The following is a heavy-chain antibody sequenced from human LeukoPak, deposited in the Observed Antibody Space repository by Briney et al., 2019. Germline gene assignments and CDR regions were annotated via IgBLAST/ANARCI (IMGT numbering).Heavy chain of an antibody. Sequence: SETLSLTCTVSGGSTSSYYWSWVRQPPGKGLEWIGYIYYSGSTNYNPSLKSRVTISVDTSKNQFSLKLSSVTAADTAVYYCARAGYDFWSGVFDYWGQGTLVTVSS. J-gene: IGHJ4*02. D-gene: IGHD3-3*01. CDR2: IYYSGST. CDR1: GGSTSSYY. CDR3: ARAGYDFWSGVFDY. V-gene: IGHV4-59*01.